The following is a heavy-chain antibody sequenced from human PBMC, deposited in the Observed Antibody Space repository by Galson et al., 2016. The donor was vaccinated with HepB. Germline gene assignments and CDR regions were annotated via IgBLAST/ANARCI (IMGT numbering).Heavy chain of an antibody. Sequence: SETLSLTCTVSGGSISSDYWSWIRQPPGKGLEWIGYIYNSGSTNYNPTLKSRVTMSIDTSTNQFSLKLTSVTAADTAAYYCATSRKDPATATGWFGPWGQGTMATVSS. V-gene: IGHV4-59*01. CDR1: GGSISSDY. CDR3: ATSRKDPATATGWFGP. J-gene: IGHJ5*02. D-gene: IGHD5-18*01. CDR2: IYNSGST.